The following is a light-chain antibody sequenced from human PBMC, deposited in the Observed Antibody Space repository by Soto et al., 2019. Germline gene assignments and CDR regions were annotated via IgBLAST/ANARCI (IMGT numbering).Light chain of an antibody. J-gene: IGKJ1*01. Sequence: EIVMTQSPATLSVSPGERATLSCRASQSVTSNLAWYQQKPGQAPRLLIYGASTRATGVPARFSGSGSGTEFTLTISSLQSEDFAVYYFKQYNYRPRTFGQGTKVEIK. CDR1: QSVTSN. V-gene: IGKV3-15*01. CDR3: KQYNYRPRT. CDR2: GAS.